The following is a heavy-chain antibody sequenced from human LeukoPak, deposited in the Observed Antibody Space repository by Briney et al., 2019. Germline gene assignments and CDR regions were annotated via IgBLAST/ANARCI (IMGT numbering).Heavy chain of an antibody. V-gene: IGHV3-21*01. CDR2: ISSSSSYI. CDR1: GFTFGSYS. D-gene: IGHD5-12*01. CDR3: VQDGGYDAFDY. J-gene: IGHJ4*02. Sequence: GGSLRLSCAASGFTFGSYSMNWVRQAPGKGLEWVSSISSSSSYIYYADSAKGRFTISRDTAKTSLYLQMSSLRAEDTAVYYCVQDGGYDAFDYWGQGTLVTVSS.